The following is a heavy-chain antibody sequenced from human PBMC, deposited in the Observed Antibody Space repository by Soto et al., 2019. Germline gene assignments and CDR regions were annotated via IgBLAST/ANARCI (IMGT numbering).Heavy chain of an antibody. CDR1: GGSISSSNW. V-gene: IGHV4-4*02. CDR3: ARRGNNGDYIPIFAY. D-gene: IGHD4-17*01. CDR2: IYHSGST. J-gene: IGHJ4*02. Sequence: SETLSLTCAVSGGSISSSNWWSWVRQPPGKGLEWIGEIYHSGSTNYNPSPKSRVTISVDKSKNQFSLKLSSVTAADTAVYYCARRGNNGDYIPIFAYWGQGTLVPVSS.